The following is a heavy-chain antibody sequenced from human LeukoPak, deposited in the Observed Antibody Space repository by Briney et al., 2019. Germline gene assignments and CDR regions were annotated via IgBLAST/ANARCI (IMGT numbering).Heavy chain of an antibody. V-gene: IGHV1-18*01. D-gene: IGHD6-13*01. CDR2: ISAYNGNT. CDR3: ARGVAAAPWNWFDP. J-gene: IGHJ5*02. Sequence: ASVKVSCKASGYTFTSYGISWVRQAPGQGLEWMGWISAYNGNTNYAQKLQGRVTMTTDTSTSTAYMELRSLRSDDTAVYHCARGVAAAPWNWFDPWGQGTLVTVSS. CDR1: GYTFTSYG.